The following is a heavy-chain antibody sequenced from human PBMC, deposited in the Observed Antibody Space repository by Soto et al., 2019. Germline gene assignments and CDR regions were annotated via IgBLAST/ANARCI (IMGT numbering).Heavy chain of an antibody. CDR2: ISSDGSSK. J-gene: IGHJ5*02. Sequence: QVRLVESGGGVGQPGRSLTLSCAASGFTFSNYAMHWIRQAPGKGLEWVALISSDGSSKFYADSVKGRLTISRDNSMNTLYLQLNSLRAEETALYYCAGSDSGGINWFDPWGQGTLVIVSS. CDR3: AGSDSGGINWFDP. D-gene: IGHD2-21*02. V-gene: IGHV3-30-3*01. CDR1: GFTFSNYA.